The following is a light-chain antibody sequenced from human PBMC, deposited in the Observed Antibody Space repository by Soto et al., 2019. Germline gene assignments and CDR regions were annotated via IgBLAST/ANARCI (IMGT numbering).Light chain of an antibody. V-gene: IGKV2-28*01. CDR3: MQALQSLT. J-gene: IGKJ5*01. CDR2: LGS. Sequence: IVMRQSALSLPVTPGEPASIFCRSNKSLLHNNGYNYLDWYMQKPGQSPQILIYLGSNRASGVPDRLSGSGSGTDFTLKISRVEAADVGVYYCMQALQSLTFGQGTRLEIK. CDR1: KSLLHNNGYNY.